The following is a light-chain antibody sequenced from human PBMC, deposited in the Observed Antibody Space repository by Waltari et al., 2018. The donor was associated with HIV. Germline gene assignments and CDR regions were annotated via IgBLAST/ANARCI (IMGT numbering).Light chain of an antibody. CDR2: DAS. J-gene: IGKJ4*01. V-gene: IGKV3-11*01. CDR1: QSVSTS. CDR3: QQRTDWHALT. Sequence: EIVLTHSPATLSLSLGGRATLSCRASQSVSTSLAWYHQKPGQAPRLLIYDASTRATGVPARISGSGSGTDFTLTISSLETEDFGVYYCQQRTDWHALTFGGGTKVEIK.